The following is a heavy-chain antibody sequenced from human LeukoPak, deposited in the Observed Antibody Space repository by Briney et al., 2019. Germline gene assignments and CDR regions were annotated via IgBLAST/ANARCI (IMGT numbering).Heavy chain of an antibody. V-gene: IGHV4-59*08. J-gene: IGHJ4*02. CDR2: IYYSGST. Sequence: SETLSLTCTVSGVSISSYYWSWLRQPPGKELEWIGYIYYSGSTNYNPSLKSRVTISVDTSKNQFSLKRRSVTAADTAVYYCARGRSYGFDFDSWGPGTLVIVYS. CDR1: GVSISSYY. D-gene: IGHD5-18*01. CDR3: ARGRSYGFDFDS.